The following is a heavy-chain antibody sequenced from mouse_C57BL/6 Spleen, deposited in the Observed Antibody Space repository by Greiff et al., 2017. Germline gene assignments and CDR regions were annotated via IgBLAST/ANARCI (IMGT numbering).Heavy chain of an antibody. CDR3: ARFPLYYGNYFDY. CDR2: INPNNGGT. J-gene: IGHJ2*01. Sequence: VQLKESGPELVKPGASVKIPCKASGYTFTDYNMDWVKQSHGKSLEWIGDINPNNGGTIYNQKFKGKATLTVDKSSSTAYMELRSLTSEDTAVYYCARFPLYYGNYFDYWGQGTTLTVSS. D-gene: IGHD2-1*01. V-gene: IGHV1-18*01. CDR1: GYTFTDYN.